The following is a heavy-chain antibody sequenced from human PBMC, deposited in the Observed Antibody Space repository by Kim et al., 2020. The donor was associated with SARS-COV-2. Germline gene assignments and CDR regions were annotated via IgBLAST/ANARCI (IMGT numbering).Heavy chain of an antibody. D-gene: IGHD6-13*01. V-gene: IGHV4-59*13. Sequence: SETLSLTCTVSGGSISSYYWSWIRQPPGKGLERIGYIYYSGSTNYNPSLKSRVTISVDTSKNQFSLKLSSVTAADTAVYYCARDSAIAAAGTELWGGMDVWGQGTTVTVSS. J-gene: IGHJ6*02. CDR2: IYYSGST. CDR3: ARDSAIAAAGTELWGGMDV. CDR1: GGSISSYY.